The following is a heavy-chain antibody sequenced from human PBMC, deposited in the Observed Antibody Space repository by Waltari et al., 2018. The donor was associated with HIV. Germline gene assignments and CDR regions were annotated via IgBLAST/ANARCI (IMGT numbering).Heavy chain of an antibody. CDR3: ARRAVVVTAKGPFDP. V-gene: IGHV4-39*01. Sequence: QLQLQESGPGLVKPSETLSLTCTVSGDSISSSSYYWGWIRQPPGKGLEWIGSISYNGSTYYNPSLKSRVTISVDTSKNQFSLKLSSVTAADTAVYYCARRAVVVTAKGPFDPWGQGTLVTVSS. J-gene: IGHJ5*02. CDR2: ISYNGST. CDR1: GDSISSSSYY. D-gene: IGHD2-21*02.